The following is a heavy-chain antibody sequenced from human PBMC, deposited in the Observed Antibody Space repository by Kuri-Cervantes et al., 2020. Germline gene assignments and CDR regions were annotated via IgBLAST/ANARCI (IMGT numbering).Heavy chain of an antibody. Sequence: SETLSLTCTVSGGSISSYYWSWIRQPPGKGLEWIGYIYYSGSTNYNPSLKSRVTISVDTSKNQFSLKLSSVTAADTAVYYCVRGLGKVAGYYYYYMDVWGKGTTVTVSS. CDR3: VRGLGKVAGYYYYYMDV. CDR1: GGSISSYY. J-gene: IGHJ6*03. V-gene: IGHV4-59*01. D-gene: IGHD6-19*01. CDR2: IYYSGST.